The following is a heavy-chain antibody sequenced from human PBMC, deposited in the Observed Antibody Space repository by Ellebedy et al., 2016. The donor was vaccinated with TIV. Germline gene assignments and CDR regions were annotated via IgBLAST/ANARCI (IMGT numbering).Heavy chain of an antibody. V-gene: IGHV3-23*01. CDR2: ITYGGDST. CDR1: GFTFSSFA. CDR3: ARATSGFDY. J-gene: IGHJ4*02. Sequence: PGGSLRLSCAASGFTFSSFAMSWVRQASGKGLEWVSSITYGGDSTYSADSVKGRFTISRDNSKNTLFLQMNSLRADDTAVYYCARATSGFDYWGQGALATVSS. D-gene: IGHD5-24*01.